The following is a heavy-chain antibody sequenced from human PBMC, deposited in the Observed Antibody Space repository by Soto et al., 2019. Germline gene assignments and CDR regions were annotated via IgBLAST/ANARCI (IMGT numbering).Heavy chain of an antibody. CDR2: ISSSSSYI. J-gene: IGHJ6*02. D-gene: IGHD6-19*01. CDR1: GFTFSSYS. CDR3: ARSVAGQYYYYYYGMEV. V-gene: IGHV3-21*01. Sequence: GGSLGVSCSASGFTFSSYSMNWVRQAPGKGLEWVSSISSSSSYIYYADSVKGRFTISGDNAKNSLYLQMNSLRAEDTAVYYWARSVAGQYYYYYYGMEVWGQGSTVTVSS.